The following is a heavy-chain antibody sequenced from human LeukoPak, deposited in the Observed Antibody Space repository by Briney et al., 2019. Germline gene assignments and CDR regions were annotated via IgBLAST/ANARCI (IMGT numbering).Heavy chain of an antibody. CDR1: GFTFSSYG. Sequence: GGSLRLSCAASGFTFSSYGMHWVRQTPGKGLEWVAVIWFDGSDKYYADSVKDRFTISRDNSKSTLYLQMDSLRAEDTAVCSCARDGGSGSSWSYFDYWGQGTLVTVSS. J-gene: IGHJ4*02. D-gene: IGHD1-26*01. V-gene: IGHV3-33*01. CDR3: ARDGGSGSSWSYFDY. CDR2: IWFDGSDK.